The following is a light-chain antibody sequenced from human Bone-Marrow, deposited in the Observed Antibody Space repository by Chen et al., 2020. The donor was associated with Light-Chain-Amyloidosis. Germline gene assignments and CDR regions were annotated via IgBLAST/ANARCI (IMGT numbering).Light chain of an antibody. Sequence: QSALTHPPPVSGSPGQSITISCTGAGRDVGSHNNSSWYQQYPGKGPKLILFEGTRRPSGVSDRFSGSNSGNTASLTISGLQAEDEADYYCCSYAGTTTAWEFGGGTKLTVL. J-gene: IGLJ3*02. CDR2: EGT. CDR1: GRDVGSHNN. V-gene: IGLV2-23*01. CDR3: CSYAGTTTAWE.